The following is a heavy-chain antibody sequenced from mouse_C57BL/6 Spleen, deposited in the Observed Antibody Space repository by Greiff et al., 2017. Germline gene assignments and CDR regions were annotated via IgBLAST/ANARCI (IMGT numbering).Heavy chain of an antibody. CDR2: ISDGGSYT. CDR1: GFTFSSYA. J-gene: IGHJ1*03. V-gene: IGHV5-4*01. CDR3: AREGNYYGSSPPDCDV. D-gene: IGHD1-1*01. Sequence: DVQLQESGGGLVKPGGSLKLSCAASGFTFSSYAMSWVRQTPEKRLEWVATISDGGSYTYYPDNVKGRFTISRDNAKNNQYLQMSHLKSENTAMYYCAREGNYYGSSPPDCDVWGTGTTVTVSS.